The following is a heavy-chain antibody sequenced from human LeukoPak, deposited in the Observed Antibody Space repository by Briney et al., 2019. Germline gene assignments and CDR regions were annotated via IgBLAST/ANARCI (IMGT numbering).Heavy chain of an antibody. CDR1: GFTFSHYE. V-gene: IGHV3-48*03. Sequence: GGSLRLSCAASGFTFSHYEMNWVRQAPGKGLEWLSYISSSASSIYYADSVKGRFTISRDNAKKSVYLQVNSLRAEDTAVYYCARAPKSSGWIYYFDYWGQGTLVTVSS. D-gene: IGHD6-19*01. CDR2: ISSSASSI. CDR3: ARAPKSSGWIYYFDY. J-gene: IGHJ4*02.